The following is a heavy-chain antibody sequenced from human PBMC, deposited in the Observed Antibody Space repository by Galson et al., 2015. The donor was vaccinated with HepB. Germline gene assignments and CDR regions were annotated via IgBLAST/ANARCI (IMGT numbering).Heavy chain of an antibody. Sequence: SLRLSCAASGFTFSSYAMHWVRQAPGKGLEWVAVISYDGSNKYYADSVKGRLTISRDNSKNTLYLQMNSLRAEDTAVYYCARDSGSLHFDYWGQGTLVTVSS. J-gene: IGHJ4*02. V-gene: IGHV3-30*04. CDR1: GFTFSSYA. D-gene: IGHD3-22*01. CDR2: ISYDGSNK. CDR3: ARDSGSLHFDY.